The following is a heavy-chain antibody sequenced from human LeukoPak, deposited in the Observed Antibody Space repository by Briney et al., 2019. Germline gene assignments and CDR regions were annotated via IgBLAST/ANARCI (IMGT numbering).Heavy chain of an antibody. CDR2: INHRGST. Sequence: SETLSLTCAVYGGSFSGYYWTWIRQTPGKGLEWIGEINHRGSTNYNPSLESRVTISVDTSKNHFSLDLTSVTAADTAVYYCASGGWYRGYWGQGALVTVSS. D-gene: IGHD2-15*01. V-gene: IGHV4-34*01. CDR3: ASGGWYRGY. J-gene: IGHJ4*02. CDR1: GGSFSGYY.